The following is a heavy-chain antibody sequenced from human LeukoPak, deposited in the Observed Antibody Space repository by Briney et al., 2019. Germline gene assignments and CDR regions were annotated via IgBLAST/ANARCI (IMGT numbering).Heavy chain of an antibody. CDR1: GFTFDDYA. V-gene: IGHV3-9*01. J-gene: IGHJ2*01. Sequence: GGSLRLSCAASGFTFDDYAMHWVRQAPGKGLEWVSGISWNSGSIGYADSVKGRFTISRDNAKNSLYLQMNSLRAEDTALYYCAKDIGSAWDYWYFDLWGRGTLVTVSS. CDR2: ISWNSGSI. D-gene: IGHD6-19*01. CDR3: AKDIGSAWDYWYFDL.